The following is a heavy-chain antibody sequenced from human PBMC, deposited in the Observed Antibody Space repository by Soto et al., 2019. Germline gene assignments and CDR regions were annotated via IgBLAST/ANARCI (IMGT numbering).Heavy chain of an antibody. CDR3: ARDGGYDILTGFPTEYFQH. CDR2: IWYDGSNK. D-gene: IGHD3-9*01. V-gene: IGHV3-33*01. CDR1: GFTFSSYG. J-gene: IGHJ1*01. Sequence: QVQLVESGGGVVQPGRSLRLSCAASGFTFSSYGMHWVRQAPGKGLEWVAVIWYDGSNKYYADSVKGRFTISRDNSKNTLYLPMNSLRAEDTAVYYCARDGGYDILTGFPTEYFQHWGQGTLVTVSS.